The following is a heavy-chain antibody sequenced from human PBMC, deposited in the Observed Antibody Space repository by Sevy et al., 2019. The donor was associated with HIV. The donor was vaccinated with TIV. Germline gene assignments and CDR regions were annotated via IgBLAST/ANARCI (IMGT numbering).Heavy chain of an antibody. CDR3: VRGPYGGGTYFDF. CDR2: VYHSGTT. Sequence: SETLSLTCAVFGGSISSGNWWSWVRQPPGKGLEWIGEVYHSGTTNYNPSLKSRLTISVDKSKNKFSLKLSSVTAADTAVYYCVRGPYGGGTYFDFWGQGTLVTVSS. V-gene: IGHV4-4*02. J-gene: IGHJ4*02. CDR1: GGSISSGNW. D-gene: IGHD4-17*01.